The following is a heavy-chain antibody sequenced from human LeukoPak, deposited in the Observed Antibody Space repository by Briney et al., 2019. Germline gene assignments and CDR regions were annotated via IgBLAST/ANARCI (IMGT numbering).Heavy chain of an antibody. Sequence: PSETLSLTCTVSGGSIRSYYWSWIRQPPGKGLEWIGYIYYSGSTNYNPSLKSRVTISVDTSKNQFSLKLSSVTAADTAVYYCARLTRSYFDYWGQGTLVTVSS. CDR3: ARLTRSYFDY. CDR2: IYYSGST. V-gene: IGHV4-59*08. J-gene: IGHJ4*02. CDR1: GGSIRSYY.